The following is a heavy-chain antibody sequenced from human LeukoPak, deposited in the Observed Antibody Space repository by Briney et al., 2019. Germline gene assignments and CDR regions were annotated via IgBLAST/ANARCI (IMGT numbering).Heavy chain of an antibody. J-gene: IGHJ4*02. CDR1: GGSFSGYY. V-gene: IGHV4-34*01. Sequence: PSETLSLTCAVYGGSFSGYYWSWIRQPPGKGLEWIGEINHSGSTNYNPSLKSRVTISVDTSKNQFSPKLSSVTAADTAVYYCARDRGTMIRGDHGVDFWGQGTLVTVSS. CDR2: INHSGST. CDR3: ARDRGTMIRGDHGVDF. D-gene: IGHD3-10*01.